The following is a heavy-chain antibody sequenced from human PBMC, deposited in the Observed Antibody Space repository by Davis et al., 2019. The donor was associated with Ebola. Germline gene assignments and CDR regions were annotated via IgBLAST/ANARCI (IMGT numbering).Heavy chain of an antibody. J-gene: IGHJ4*02. Sequence: GESLKISCAASGFTFSTYAMHWVRQAPGKGLEWEAVISYDGSNKYYADSVKGRFTISRDNSKNTLYLQMNSRRVEDTAVYYCAGDLGPWELGGKLGYWGQGTLVTVSS. V-gene: IGHV3-30-3*01. D-gene: IGHD1-26*01. CDR1: GFTFSTYA. CDR2: ISYDGSNK. CDR3: AGDLGPWELGGKLGY.